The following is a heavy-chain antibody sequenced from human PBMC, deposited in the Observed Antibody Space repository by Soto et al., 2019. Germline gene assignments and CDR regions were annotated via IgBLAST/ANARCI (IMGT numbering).Heavy chain of an antibody. V-gene: IGHV1-18*01. D-gene: IGHD2-2*01. J-gene: IGHJ3*02. CDR3: AGGYCSSTSCKVFDI. Sequence: ASVKVSCKASGFTFTTYGISWVRQAPGQGLEWMGWISAYNGNTNYAQKLQGRVTMTTDTSTSTAYMELRSLRSDDTAVYYCAGGYCSSTSCKVFDIWGQGTRVTV. CDR1: GFTFTTYG. CDR2: ISAYNGNT.